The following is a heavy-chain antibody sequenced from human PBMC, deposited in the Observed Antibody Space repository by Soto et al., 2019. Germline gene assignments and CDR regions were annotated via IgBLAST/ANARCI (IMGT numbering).Heavy chain of an antibody. Sequence: GGSLRLSCAASGFNLSKFDMHWVRQAPGKGLEWVAVISYDGTKRYYPDSVKGRFTISRDNSKNTLYLQMNSLRPEDSAVYYCAREGAVVAAIGHYYYGMDVWGQGTAVTVSS. CDR3: AREGAVVAAIGHYYYGMDV. CDR2: ISYDGTKR. V-gene: IGHV3-30-3*01. D-gene: IGHD2-15*01. J-gene: IGHJ6*02. CDR1: GFNLSKFD.